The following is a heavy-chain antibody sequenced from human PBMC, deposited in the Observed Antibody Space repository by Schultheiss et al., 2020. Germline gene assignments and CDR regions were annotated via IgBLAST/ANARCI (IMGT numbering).Heavy chain of an antibody. V-gene: IGHV3-23*01. Sequence: GGSLRLSCAASGFTFSNYGMSWVRQAPGKGLEWVSTVSGSGGSTVISGSGGKTYYADSVQGRFTISRDNSKNTLYLQMNSLRAEDTAVYYCAKSGVRIAARPYFDYWGQGTLVTVSS. J-gene: IGHJ4*02. CDR3: AKSGVRIAARPYFDY. D-gene: IGHD6-6*01. CDR1: GFTFSNYG. CDR2: VSGSGGSTVISGSGGKT.